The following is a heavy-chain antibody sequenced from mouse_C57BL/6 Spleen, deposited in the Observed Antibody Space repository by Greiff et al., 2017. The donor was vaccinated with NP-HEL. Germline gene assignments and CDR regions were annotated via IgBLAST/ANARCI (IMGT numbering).Heavy chain of an antibody. CDR1: GFSLTSYG. Sequence: QVQLQQSGPGLVQPSQSLSITCTVSGFSLTSYGVHWVRQSPGKGLEWLGVIWSGGSTDYNAAFISRLSISKDNSKRQVFFKMNSRQVYDTAIYYCATPGGGGYYAMDYWGQGTSVTVSS. V-gene: IGHV2-2*01. CDR3: ATPGGGGYYAMDY. CDR2: IWSGGST. J-gene: IGHJ4*01.